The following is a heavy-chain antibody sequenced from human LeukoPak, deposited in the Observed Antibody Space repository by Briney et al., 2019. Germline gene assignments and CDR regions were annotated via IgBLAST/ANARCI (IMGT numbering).Heavy chain of an antibody. CDR2: IYYSGST. V-gene: IGHV4-59*01. J-gene: IGHJ6*03. Sequence: PSETLSLTCTASGGSISSYYWSWIRQPPGKGLEWIGYIYYSGSTNYNPSLKSRVTISVDTFKNQFSLKLSSVTAADTAVYYCARVGCGGDCYTPRGYYYYYYMDVWGKGTTVTVSS. CDR1: GGSISSYY. CDR3: ARVGCGGDCYTPRGYYYYYYMDV. D-gene: IGHD2-21*02.